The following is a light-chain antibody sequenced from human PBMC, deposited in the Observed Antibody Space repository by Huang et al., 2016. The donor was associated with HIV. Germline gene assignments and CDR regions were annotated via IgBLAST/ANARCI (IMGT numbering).Light chain of an antibody. CDR2: AAS. Sequence: DIQMTQSPSSLSASGGDRVTIICRASQRVSTYLKWYQQKAGKAPKLLIYAASSLQSGVPSRFSGIGSGTYFTLTISSLQPEDFATYYCQQSYTIPWTFGQGTKVEIK. J-gene: IGKJ1*01. CDR3: QQSYTIPWT. V-gene: IGKV1-39*01. CDR1: QRVSTY.